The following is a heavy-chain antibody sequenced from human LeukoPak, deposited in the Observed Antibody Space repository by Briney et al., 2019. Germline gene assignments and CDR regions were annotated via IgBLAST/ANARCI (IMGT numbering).Heavy chain of an antibody. CDR3: ARDGYNSFDS. Sequence: SETLSLTCTVSGGSISSSSYYWGWIRQPPGKGLEWIGYVYYSGSTTYNPSPKSRVTISVDTSKNQFSLKLSSVTAADTAVYYCARDGYNSFDSWGQGTLVTVSS. D-gene: IGHD5-24*01. V-gene: IGHV4-61*01. CDR2: VYYSGST. J-gene: IGHJ4*02. CDR1: GGSISSSSYY.